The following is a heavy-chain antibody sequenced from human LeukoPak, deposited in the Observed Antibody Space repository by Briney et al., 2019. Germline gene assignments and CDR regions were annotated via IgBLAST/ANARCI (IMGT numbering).Heavy chain of an antibody. Sequence: ASVKVSCKASGYTFTGYYMHWVRQATGQGLEWMGWMNPNSGNTGYAQKFQGRVTMTRNTSISTAYMELSSLRSEDTAVYYCARVLISRISTCDAFDIWGQGTMVTVSS. CDR1: GYTFTGYY. J-gene: IGHJ3*02. V-gene: IGHV1-8*02. D-gene: IGHD3-9*01. CDR2: MNPNSGNT. CDR3: ARVLISRISTCDAFDI.